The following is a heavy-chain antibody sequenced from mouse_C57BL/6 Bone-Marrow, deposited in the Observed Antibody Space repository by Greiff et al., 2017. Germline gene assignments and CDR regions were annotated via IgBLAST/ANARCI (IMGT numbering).Heavy chain of an antibody. J-gene: IGHJ4*01. D-gene: IGHD4-1*01. CDR2: IDPSDSYT. Sequence: VQLQQPGAELVMPGASVKLSCKASGYTFTSYWMHWVKQRPGQGLEWIGEIDPSDSYTNYNQKFKGKSTLTVDKSSSTAYMQLSSLTSEDSAVYYCASWERAMDYGGQGTSVTVSS. CDR1: GYTFTSYW. V-gene: IGHV1-69*01. CDR3: ASWERAMDY.